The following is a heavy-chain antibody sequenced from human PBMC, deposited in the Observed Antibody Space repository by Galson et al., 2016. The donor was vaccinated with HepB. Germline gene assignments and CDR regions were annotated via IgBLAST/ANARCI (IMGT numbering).Heavy chain of an antibody. D-gene: IGHD1-1*01. V-gene: IGHV4/OR15-8*02. Sequence: SETLSLTCAVSGDSNRHDFWYSWVRQSPERGLEWIGEVFYSGNANYNPSLKSRVTISLDESQNRFSLTLTSVTAADTAVYYCARGLNSPNFDSWGQGTLVTVSS. CDR2: VFYSGNA. CDR1: GDSNRHDFW. J-gene: IGHJ4*02. CDR3: ARGLNSPNFDS.